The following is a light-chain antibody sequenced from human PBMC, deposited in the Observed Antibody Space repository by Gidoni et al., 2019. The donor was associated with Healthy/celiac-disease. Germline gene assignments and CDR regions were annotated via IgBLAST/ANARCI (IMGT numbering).Light chain of an antibody. V-gene: IGLV3-19*01. CDR2: GKN. Sequence: SSEPTQDPAVSLALGQTVRITCQGDSLRSYYASWYQQKPGQAPVLVIYGKNNRPSGIPDRFSGSSSGNTASLTSTGAQAEDEADYYCNSRDSSGNHLGVFGGGTKLTVL. CDR1: SLRSYY. CDR3: NSRDSSGNHLGV. J-gene: IGLJ2*01.